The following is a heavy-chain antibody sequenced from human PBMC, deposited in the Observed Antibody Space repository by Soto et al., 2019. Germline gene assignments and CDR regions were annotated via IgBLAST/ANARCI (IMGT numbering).Heavy chain of an antibody. D-gene: IGHD4-17*01. CDR3: ASSLFVGYGDYVGIDY. V-gene: IGHV1-69*12. J-gene: IGHJ4*02. CDR1: GGTFSSYA. CDR2: IIPIFGTA. Sequence: QVQLVQPGAEVKKPGSSVKVSCKASGGTFSSYAISWVRQAPGQGLEWMGGIIPIFGTANYAQKFQGRVTITADESTSTAYMELSSLRSEDTAVYYCASSLFVGYGDYVGIDYWGQGTLVTVSS.